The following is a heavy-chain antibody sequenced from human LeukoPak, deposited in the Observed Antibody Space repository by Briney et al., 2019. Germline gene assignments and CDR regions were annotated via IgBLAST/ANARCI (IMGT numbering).Heavy chain of an antibody. Sequence: ASVKVSCKASGYTFTNYYMHWVRQAPGQGLEWMGWFNPHTGGTTYAEKFQGRVTMTRDTSISTAYMEKRRLTSDDTAVYYCARGSYDSSDFEYFQHWGQGTLVTVSS. V-gene: IGHV1-2*02. CDR2: FNPHTGGT. J-gene: IGHJ1*01. CDR1: GYTFTNYY. CDR3: ARGSYDSSDFEYFQH. D-gene: IGHD3-22*01.